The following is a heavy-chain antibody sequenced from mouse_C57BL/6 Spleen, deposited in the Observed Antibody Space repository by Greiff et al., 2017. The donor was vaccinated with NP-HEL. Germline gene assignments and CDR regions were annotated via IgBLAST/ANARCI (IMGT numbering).Heavy chain of an antibody. Sequence: DVMLVESGGGLVQPGGSLKLSCAASGFTFSDYYMYWVRQTPEKRLEWVAYISNGGGSTYYPDTVKGRFTISRDNAKNALYHQMIRLKSEDTAKYYCSRGGRSLYYFDYWGQGTSLTVSS. V-gene: IGHV5-12*01. CDR3: SRGGRSLYYFDY. D-gene: IGHD1-1*01. CDR1: GFTFSDYY. J-gene: IGHJ2*02. CDR2: ISNGGGST.